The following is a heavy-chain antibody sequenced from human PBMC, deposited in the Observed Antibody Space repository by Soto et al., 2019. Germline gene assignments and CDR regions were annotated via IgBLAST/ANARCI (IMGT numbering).Heavy chain of an antibody. Sequence: GGSLRVSCAASGFTFIDYNMNWVRQAPWKGLEWVSYISSRHTIYYADSVKGRFTISRDNAKNSLYLQMNGLRAEDTAVYYCARIASYGDILFDFWGQGMLVTVSS. D-gene: IGHD4-17*01. CDR1: GFTFIDYN. CDR2: ISSRHTI. V-gene: IGHV3-48*01. CDR3: ARIASYGDILFDF. J-gene: IGHJ4*02.